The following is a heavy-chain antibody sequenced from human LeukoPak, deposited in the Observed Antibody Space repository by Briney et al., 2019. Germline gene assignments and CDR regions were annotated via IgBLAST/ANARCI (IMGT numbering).Heavy chain of an antibody. CDR2: ISSSSSTI. J-gene: IGHJ4*02. D-gene: IGHD5-18*01. Sequence: GGSLRLSCAASGFTFSSYSMNWVRQAPGKGLEWVSYISSSSSTIYYADSVKGRFTISRDNAKNSLYLQMNSLRAEDTAVYYCAGDLRYSYGHFDYWGQGTLVTVSS. CDR1: GFTFSSYS. V-gene: IGHV3-48*01. CDR3: AGDLRYSYGHFDY.